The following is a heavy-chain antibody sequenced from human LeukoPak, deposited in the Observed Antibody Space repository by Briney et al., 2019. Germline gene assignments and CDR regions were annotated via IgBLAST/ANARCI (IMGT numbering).Heavy chain of an antibody. CDR2: ISYDGSNK. CDR1: GFTFSSYA. Sequence: GGSLRLSCAASGFTFSSYAMHWVRQAPGKGLEWVAVISYDGSNKYYADSVKGRFTISRDNSKNTLYLQMNSLRAEDTAVYYCARVGGYYGSGNYYYYMDVWGKGTTVTVSS. J-gene: IGHJ6*03. V-gene: IGHV3-30-3*01. CDR3: ARVGGYYGSGNYYYYMDV. D-gene: IGHD3-10*01.